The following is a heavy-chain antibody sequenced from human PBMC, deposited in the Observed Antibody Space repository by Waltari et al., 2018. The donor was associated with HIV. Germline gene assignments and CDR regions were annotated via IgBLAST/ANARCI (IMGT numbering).Heavy chain of an antibody. V-gene: IGHV3-48*02. CDR2: SSSSSSTI. J-gene: IGHJ4*02. D-gene: IGHD7-27*01. CDR1: GLTFSSYS. CDR3: ARGSARLWDFDY. Sequence: EVQLVESGGGLVQPGGSLRLSCAASGLTFSSYSMNWVRQAAGKELELISYSSSSSSTIYYADSVKGRFTVSRDNAKNSLYLQMNSLRDEDTAVYYCARGSARLWDFDYWGQGTLVTDSS.